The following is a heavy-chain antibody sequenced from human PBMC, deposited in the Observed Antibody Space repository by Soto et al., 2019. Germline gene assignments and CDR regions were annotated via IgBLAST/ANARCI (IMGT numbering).Heavy chain of an antibody. CDR3: ARAGATSGRPDY. J-gene: IGHJ4*02. V-gene: IGHV3-30*04. D-gene: IGHD1-26*01. Sequence: QVQLVESGGGVVQPGRSLRLSCAASGFTFSSYAMHWVRQAPGKGLEWVAVISYDGSNKYYADSVKGRFSISRDNSKNTLYLQMNSLRAEDTAVYYCARAGATSGRPDYWGQGTLVTVSS. CDR1: GFTFSSYA. CDR2: ISYDGSNK.